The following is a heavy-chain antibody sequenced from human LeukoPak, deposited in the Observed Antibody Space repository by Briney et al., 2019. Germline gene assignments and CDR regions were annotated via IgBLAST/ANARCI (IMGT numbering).Heavy chain of an antibody. Sequence: PGGSLRLSCAASGFTFSSYEMNWVRQAPGKGLERVSYISSSGSTIYYADSVKGRFTISRDNAKNSLYLQMNSLRAEDTAVYYCARDGAWEPPHYYYGMDVWGQGTTVTVSS. J-gene: IGHJ6*02. CDR3: ARDGAWEPPHYYYGMDV. CDR1: GFTFSSYE. CDR2: ISSSGSTI. D-gene: IGHD1-14*01. V-gene: IGHV3-48*03.